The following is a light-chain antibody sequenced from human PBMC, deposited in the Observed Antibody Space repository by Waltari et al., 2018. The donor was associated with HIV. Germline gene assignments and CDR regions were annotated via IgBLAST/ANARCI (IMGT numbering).Light chain of an antibody. CDR3: SSYTTNNTRV. CDR2: EVS. CDR1: SSDVDGFNY. V-gene: IGLV2-14*03. Sequence: QSALTQPRSVSGSPGLSVTISCTGTSSDVDGFNYVSWYQQHPGKAPKLMIYEVSNRPSGVSNRFSASKSGNTASLTISGLQAEDEADYYCSSYTTNNTRVFGGGTKLTVL. J-gene: IGLJ3*02.